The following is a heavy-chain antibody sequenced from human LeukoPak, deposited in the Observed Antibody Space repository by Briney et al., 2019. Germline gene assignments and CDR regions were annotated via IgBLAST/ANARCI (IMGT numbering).Heavy chain of an antibody. CDR1: GGSFSGYY. V-gene: IGHV4-34*01. J-gene: IGHJ4*02. D-gene: IGHD6-6*01. CDR3: ARGLQAAPWYYFDY. CDR2: INHSGST. Sequence: SETLSLTCAVYGGSFSGYYWSWIRQPPGKGLEWIGEINHSGSTNYNPSLKSRVTISVDTSKNQFSLKLSSVTAADTAVYYCARGLQAAPWYYFDYWGQGTLVTVSS.